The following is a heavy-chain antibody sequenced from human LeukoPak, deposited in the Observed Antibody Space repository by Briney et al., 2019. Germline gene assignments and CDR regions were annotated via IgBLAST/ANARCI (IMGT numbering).Heavy chain of an antibody. CDR3: AKDLVVGALDY. CDR2: ISGSGGST. CDR1: GFTFSSYA. D-gene: IGHD1-26*01. J-gene: IGHJ4*02. V-gene: IGHV3-23*01. Sequence: AGGSLRLSCAASGFTFSSYAMTWIRQAPGKGLEWVSSISGSGGSTYYADSVKGRFTISRDNSRNMLLLQMNSLRADDTAVYYCAKDLVVGALDYWGQGTLVTVSS.